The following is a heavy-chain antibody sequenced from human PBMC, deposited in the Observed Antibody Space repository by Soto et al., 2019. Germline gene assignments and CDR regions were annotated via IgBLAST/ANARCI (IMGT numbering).Heavy chain of an antibody. CDR3: ARGGSYSSSSDLTY. D-gene: IGHD6-6*01. Sequence: QVQLVQSGPEVKKPGASVKVSCTPSGYTFTNYGVNWVRQAPGQGLEWMGWISADSGDTKYAQKFQGRVTMTTDTATRTAYMELRSLRFDDAVVYYCARGGSYSSSSDLTYWGQGTLVTVFS. J-gene: IGHJ4*02. CDR1: GYTFTNYG. CDR2: ISADSGDT. V-gene: IGHV1-18*04.